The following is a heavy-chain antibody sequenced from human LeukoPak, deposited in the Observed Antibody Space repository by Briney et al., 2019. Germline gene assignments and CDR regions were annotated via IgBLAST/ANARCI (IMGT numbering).Heavy chain of an antibody. V-gene: IGHV5-51*01. D-gene: IGHD4-17*01. CDR1: GYIFTSYW. CDR3: ARVDTTTVTTYGAFDI. J-gene: IGHJ3*02. CDR2: IYPGDSDT. Sequence: GESLKISCKGSGYIFTSYWIGWVRQMPGKGLEWMGIIYPGDSDTRYSPSFQGQVTISADKSISTAYLQWSSLKASDTAMYYCARVDTTTVTTYGAFDIWGQGTMVTVSS.